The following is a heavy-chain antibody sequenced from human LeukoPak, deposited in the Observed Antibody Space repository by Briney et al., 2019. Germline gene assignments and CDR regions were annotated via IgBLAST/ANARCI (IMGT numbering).Heavy chain of an antibody. V-gene: IGHV1-69*04. D-gene: IGHD5-18*01. J-gene: IGHJ4*02. CDR1: GGTFSSYA. CDR2: IIPILGIA. Sequence: ASVKVSCKASGGTFSSYAISWVRQAPGRGLEWMGRIIPILGIANYAQKFQGRVTITADKSTSTAYMELSSLRSEDTAVYYCAGADTAMVGIDYWGQGTLVTVSS. CDR3: AGADTAMVGIDY.